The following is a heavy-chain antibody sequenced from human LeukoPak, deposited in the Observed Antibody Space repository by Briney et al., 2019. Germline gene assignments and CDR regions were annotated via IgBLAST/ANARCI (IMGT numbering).Heavy chain of an antibody. Sequence: GGSLRLSCAASGFTFSSYAMSWVRQAPGKGLEWVSAISGSGGSTYYADSVKGRFTISRDNSKNTLYVQMNSLRAEDTAVYYCAKGRDVLRFMEWWAWGQGTLVTVSS. CDR3: AKGRDVLRFMEWWA. V-gene: IGHV3-23*01. CDR1: GFTFSSYA. J-gene: IGHJ5*02. D-gene: IGHD3-3*01. CDR2: ISGSGGST.